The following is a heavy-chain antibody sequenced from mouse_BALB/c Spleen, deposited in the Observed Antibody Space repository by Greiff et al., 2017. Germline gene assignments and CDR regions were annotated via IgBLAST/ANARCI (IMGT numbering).Heavy chain of an antibody. CDR2: IDPANGNT. D-gene: IGHD1-1*01. Sequence: VQLKQSGAELLKPGASVKLSCTASGFNIKDTYMHWVKQRPEQGLEWIGRIDPANGNTKYDPKFQGKATITADTSSNTAYLQLSSLTSEDTAVYYCARAYGGYWYFDVWGAGTTVTVSS. CDR3: ARAYGGYWYFDV. CDR1: GFNIKDTY. J-gene: IGHJ1*01. V-gene: IGHV14-3*02.